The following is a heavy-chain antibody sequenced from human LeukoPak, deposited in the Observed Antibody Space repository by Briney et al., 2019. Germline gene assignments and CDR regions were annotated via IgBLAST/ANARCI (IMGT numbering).Heavy chain of an antibody. CDR3: ARELRYFDWWPAPLDYYYGMDV. Sequence: PGGSLRLSCAASGFTFSSHAVHWVRQAPGKGLEWVGVIRNDGSDQYYADSVKGRFTISRDNSKNTLYLQMNSLRAEDTAVYYCARELRYFDWWPAPLDYYYGMDVWGQGTTVTVSS. CDR2: IRNDGSDQ. J-gene: IGHJ6*02. V-gene: IGHV3-30*04. CDR1: GFTFSSHA. D-gene: IGHD3-9*01.